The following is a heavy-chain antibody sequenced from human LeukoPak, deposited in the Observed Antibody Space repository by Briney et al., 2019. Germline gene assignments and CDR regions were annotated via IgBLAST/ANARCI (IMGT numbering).Heavy chain of an antibody. CDR3: TTFDYAAFLI. CDR2: IKSKTDGGTR. CDR1: GFTSSNAW. J-gene: IGHJ3*02. V-gene: IGHV3-15*01. D-gene: IGHD4/OR15-4a*01. Sequence: GGSLTLSCAVSGFTSSNAWMSWVRQAPGKGLEWVGRIKSKTDGGTRDYAAPVKGRFTISRDDSKDTLYLQMNSLKTEDTAVYYCTTFDYAAFLIWGQGTMVTVSS.